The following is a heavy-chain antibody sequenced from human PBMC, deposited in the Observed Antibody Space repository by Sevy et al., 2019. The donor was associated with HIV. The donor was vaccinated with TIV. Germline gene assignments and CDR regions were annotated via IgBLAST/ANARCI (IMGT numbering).Heavy chain of an antibody. CDR1: GFTFSSYS. CDR3: ARLSPGSSPHLDY. CDR2: ISSSSSTI. J-gene: IGHJ4*02. V-gene: IGHV3-48*01. D-gene: IGHD6-6*01. Sequence: GGSLRFSCAASGFTFSSYSMNWVRQAPGKGLEWVSYISSSSSTIYYADSVKGRFTISRDNAKNSLYLQMNSQRAEDTAVYYCARLSPGSSPHLDYWGQGTLVTVSS.